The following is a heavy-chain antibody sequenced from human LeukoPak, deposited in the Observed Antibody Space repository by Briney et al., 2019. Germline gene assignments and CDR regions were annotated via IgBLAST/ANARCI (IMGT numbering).Heavy chain of an antibody. CDR3: ARESGEGSGSADGFDV. CDR2: IHYSGST. D-gene: IGHD3-10*01. V-gene: IGHV4-59*01. CDR1: GGSISNYY. Sequence: SETLSLTCTVSGGSISNYYWSWIRQPPGKGLEWIGYIHYSGSTNYNPSLKSRVTISVDTSKNQLSLKLTSMTAADTAVYYCARESGEGSGSADGFDVWGQGTVVTVSS. J-gene: IGHJ3*01.